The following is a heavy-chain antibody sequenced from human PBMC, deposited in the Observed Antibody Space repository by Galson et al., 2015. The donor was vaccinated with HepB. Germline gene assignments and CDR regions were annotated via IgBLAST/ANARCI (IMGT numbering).Heavy chain of an antibody. J-gene: IGHJ3*02. D-gene: IGHD6-6*01. V-gene: IGHV3-33*01. CDR1: GFTFSSYG. CDR2: IWYDGSNK. CDR3: ARGPYSSSSKVRGAFDI. Sequence: SPRLSCAASGFTFSSYGMHWVRQAPGKGLEWVAVIWYDGSNKYYADSVKGRFTISRDNSKNTLYLQMNSLRAEDTAVYYCARGPYSSSSKVRGAFDIWGQGTMVTVSS.